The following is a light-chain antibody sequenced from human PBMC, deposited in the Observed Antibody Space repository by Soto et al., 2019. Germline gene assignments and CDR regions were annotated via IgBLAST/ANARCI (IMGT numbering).Light chain of an antibody. CDR1: SSDVGGYNY. CDR3: SSYTSSSTVA. Sequence: QSALTQPASVSGSPGQSITISCTGTSSDVGGYNYVSWYQQHPGKAPKLMIYDVSNRPSGVSNRFSGSKSGNTASLTISGLQAEDEADHYCSSYTSSSTVAFGGGTQLT. V-gene: IGLV2-14*01. CDR2: DVS. J-gene: IGLJ2*01.